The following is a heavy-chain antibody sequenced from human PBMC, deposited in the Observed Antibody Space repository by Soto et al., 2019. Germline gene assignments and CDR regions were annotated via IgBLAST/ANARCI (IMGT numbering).Heavy chain of an antibody. Sequence: PGWDLKISCRTSGYKFTSAWIAWLRQMPVKVPEWIGIIFPSDSDTIYSPSFQGQVTISADRSPSTVFLQWASLQAPDNDVYFCARKDKSGYFNWFDPWGQRTLVT. CDR1: GYKFTSAW. CDR3: ARKDKSGYFNWFDP. D-gene: IGHD3-22*01. CDR2: IFPSDSDT. V-gene: IGHV5-51*01. J-gene: IGHJ5*02.